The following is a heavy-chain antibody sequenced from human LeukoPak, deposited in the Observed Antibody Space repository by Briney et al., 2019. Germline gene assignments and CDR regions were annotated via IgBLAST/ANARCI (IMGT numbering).Heavy chain of an antibody. CDR3: ARRDYGDLRFDP. CDR1: GYTFTSYG. Sequence: AAVKVSCKASGYTFTSYGISWVRQAPGQRLECMGWISAYNGNTNYAQKLQGRVTITTDTSTSTAYMELRSLRSDDTAVYYCARRDYGDLRFDPWGQGTLVTVSS. D-gene: IGHD4-17*01. V-gene: IGHV1-18*01. CDR2: ISAYNGNT. J-gene: IGHJ5*02.